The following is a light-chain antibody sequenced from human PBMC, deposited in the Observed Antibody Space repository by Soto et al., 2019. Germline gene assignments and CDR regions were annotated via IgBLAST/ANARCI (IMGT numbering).Light chain of an antibody. CDR1: QDISNY. CDR2: WSS. Sequence: DIQMTQSPSSLSASVGDRVTITCQASQDISNYLNWYQQKPRQPPKLLIYWSSTRESGVPDRFSGSGSGTDFTLTISSLQAEDVAVYYCHQYYSAPLTFGGGTKVEIK. V-gene: IGKV4-1*01. J-gene: IGKJ4*01. CDR3: HQYYSAPLT.